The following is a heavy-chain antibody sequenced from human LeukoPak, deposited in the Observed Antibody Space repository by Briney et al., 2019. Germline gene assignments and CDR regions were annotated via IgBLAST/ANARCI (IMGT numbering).Heavy chain of an antibody. CDR2: ISYDGNNQ. Sequence: PGSSLRLSCAASGFTFTSYGMNWLRQAPGKGLEWVAIISYDGNNQYYTDSVKGRFTISRDISKKTLYLQMNSLRAEDTAVYYCAREELYSSGYTVDYWGQGTLVTVSS. CDR3: AREELYSSGYTVDY. CDR1: GFTFTSYG. D-gene: IGHD3-10*01. V-gene: IGHV3-30*03. J-gene: IGHJ4*02.